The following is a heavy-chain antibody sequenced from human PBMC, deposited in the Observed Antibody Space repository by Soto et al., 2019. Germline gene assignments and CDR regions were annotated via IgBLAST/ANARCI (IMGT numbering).Heavy chain of an antibody. CDR3: AREGTRYCTKGVCYNYYYYYGMDV. CDR1: GYTFTSYG. CDR2: ISAYNGNT. Sequence: QVQLVQSGAEVKKPGASVKVSCQASGYTFTSYGISWVRQAPGQGLEWMGWISAYNGNTNYAQKCQDRVTMTTDTSTSTAYMELRSLRSDDTAVYYCAREGTRYCTKGVCYNYYYYYGMDVWGQGTTVTVSS. J-gene: IGHJ6*02. D-gene: IGHD2-8*01. V-gene: IGHV1-18*01.